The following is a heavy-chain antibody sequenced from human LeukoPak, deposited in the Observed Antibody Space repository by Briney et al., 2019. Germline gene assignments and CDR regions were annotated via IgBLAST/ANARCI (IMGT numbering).Heavy chain of an antibody. Sequence: SETLSLTCTVSGASISSYYWSWIRQPPGKGLEWIGDIYYSGITNYNPSLNSRVTISVDTSKNQFSLKLRSVAAADTAVYYCARGYAPIDYWGQGTLVTVSS. J-gene: IGHJ4*02. V-gene: IGHV4-59*01. CDR3: ARGYAPIDY. D-gene: IGHD3-16*01. CDR2: IYYSGIT. CDR1: GASISSYY.